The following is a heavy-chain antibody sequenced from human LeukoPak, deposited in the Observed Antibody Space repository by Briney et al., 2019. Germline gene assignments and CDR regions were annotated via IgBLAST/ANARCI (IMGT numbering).Heavy chain of an antibody. J-gene: IGHJ6*03. V-gene: IGHV3-30*02. Sequence: PGGSLRLSCAASGFTFSSYGMHWVRQAPGKGLEWVAFIRYDGSNKYYADSVKGRFTISRDNSKNTLYLQMNSLRAEDTAVYYCAKDGVYYDYVWGSYGYYYYYMDVWGKGTTVTVSS. CDR2: IRYDGSNK. CDR1: GFTFSSYG. CDR3: AKDGVYYDYVWGSYGYYYYYMDV. D-gene: IGHD3-16*01.